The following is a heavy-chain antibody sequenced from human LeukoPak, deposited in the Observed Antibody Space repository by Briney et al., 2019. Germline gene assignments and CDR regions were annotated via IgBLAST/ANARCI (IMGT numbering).Heavy chain of an antibody. V-gene: IGHV4-34*01. D-gene: IGHD3-10*01. CDR2: IHNSGTT. J-gene: IGHJ4*02. CDR1: GGPFSGYF. CDR3: ARSYYYNLGSFPFDF. Sequence: SETLSLTCAVSGGPFSGYFWSWIRQPPGKGMEGIGEIHNSGTTNYNPSLNSRVPISEDTSKNQFYLNLSSVTAADTAVYYCARSYYYNLGSFPFDFWGQGTLVTVSS.